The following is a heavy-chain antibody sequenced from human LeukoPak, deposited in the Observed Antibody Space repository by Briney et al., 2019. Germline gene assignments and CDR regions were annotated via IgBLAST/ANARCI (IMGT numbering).Heavy chain of an antibody. Sequence: PGGSLRLSCTVSGFTSGDYVMNWVRQAPGKGLEWVGFIRSKAYGGTTEYAASVKGRFTISRDDSKSIAYLQMNSLKTEDTAVYYCTRGGSSWYWLDYWGQGTLVTVSS. CDR1: GFTSGDYV. CDR2: IRSKAYGGTT. J-gene: IGHJ4*02. CDR3: TRGGSSWYWLDY. V-gene: IGHV3-49*04. D-gene: IGHD6-13*01.